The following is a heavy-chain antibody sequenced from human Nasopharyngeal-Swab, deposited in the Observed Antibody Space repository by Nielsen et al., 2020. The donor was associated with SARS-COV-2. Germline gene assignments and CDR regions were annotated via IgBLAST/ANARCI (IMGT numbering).Heavy chain of an antibody. D-gene: IGHD2-21*02. CDR2: INPSGGST. V-gene: IGHV1-46*01. CDR3: ARSELVTAIFVGIRNAFDI. J-gene: IGHJ3*02. Sequence: WVRQAPGQGLEWMGIINPSGGSTSYAQKFQGRVTMTRDTSTSTVYMELSSLRSEDTAVYYCARSELVTAIFVGIRNAFDIWGQGTMVTVSS.